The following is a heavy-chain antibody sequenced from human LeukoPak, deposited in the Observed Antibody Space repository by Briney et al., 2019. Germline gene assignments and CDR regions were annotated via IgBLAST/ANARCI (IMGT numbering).Heavy chain of an antibody. CDR2: ISGGGGGT. V-gene: IGHV3-23*01. J-gene: IGHJ4*02. D-gene: IGHD2-21*01. CDR1: GFSFSSFA. Sequence: PGGSLRLSCAASGFSFSSFAMSWVRQAPGKGLEWVAIISGGGGGTYYADSVKGRFTVSRDFFTSTLDLQMTSLRAEDTAVYYCAKEAPHTAVLIALPAWNYIDSWGRGILVGVSS. CDR3: AKEAPHTAVLIALPAWNYIDS.